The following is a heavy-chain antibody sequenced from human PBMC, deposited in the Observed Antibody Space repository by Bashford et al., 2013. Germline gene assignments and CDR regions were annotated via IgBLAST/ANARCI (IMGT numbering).Heavy chain of an antibody. V-gene: IGHV4-34*01. CDR1: GGSFSGYY. CDR3: ARAYYDFWSGYYKGPYYGMDV. J-gene: IGHJ6*02. D-gene: IGHD3-3*01. CDR2: INHSGST. Sequence: SSETLSLTCAVYGGSFSGYYWSWIRQPPGKGWSGVGEINHSGSTNYNPSLKSRVTISVDTSKNQFSLKLSSVTAADTAVYYCARAYYDFWSGYYKGPYYGMDVWAKGPRSPSP.